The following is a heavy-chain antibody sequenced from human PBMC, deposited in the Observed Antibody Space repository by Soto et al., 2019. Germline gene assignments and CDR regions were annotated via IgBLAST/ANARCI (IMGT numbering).Heavy chain of an antibody. Sequence: SETLSLTCTVSGGSISSGDYYWSWIRQPPGKGLEWIGYIYYSGSTYYNPSLKSRVTISVDTSKNQFSLKLSSVTAADTAVYYCSREEQQLVYFDYWGQGTLVTVSS. J-gene: IGHJ4*02. V-gene: IGHV4-30-4*01. D-gene: IGHD6-13*01. CDR3: SREEQQLVYFDY. CDR1: GGSISSGDYY. CDR2: IYYSGST.